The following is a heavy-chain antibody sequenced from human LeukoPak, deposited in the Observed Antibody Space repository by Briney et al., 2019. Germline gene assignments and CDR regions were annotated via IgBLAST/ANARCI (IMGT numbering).Heavy chain of an antibody. Sequence: SETLSLTCTVSGGSISSSSYYWGWIRQPPGKGLEWIGSIYYSGSTYYNPSLKSRVTISVDTSKNQFSLKLSSVTAADTAVYYCARGTEETYFNWFDPWGQGTLVTVSS. CDR3: ARGTEETYFNWFDP. D-gene: IGHD1-1*01. CDR1: GGSISSSSYY. V-gene: IGHV4-39*01. CDR2: IYYSGST. J-gene: IGHJ5*02.